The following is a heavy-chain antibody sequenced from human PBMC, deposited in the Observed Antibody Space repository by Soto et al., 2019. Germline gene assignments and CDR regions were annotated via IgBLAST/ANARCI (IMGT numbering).Heavy chain of an antibody. V-gene: IGHV3-33*08. CDR2: IWYDGSNK. CDR3: ARESSGGSTDKYYYYGMDV. Sequence: PGGSLRLSCGASGFTFGPFWVHWVRQAPGKGLEWVAVIWYDGSNKYYADSVKGRFTISRDNSKNTLYLQMNSLRAEDTAVYYCARESSGGSTDKYYYYGMDVWGQGTTVTVSS. J-gene: IGHJ6*02. D-gene: IGHD2-15*01. CDR1: GFTFGPFW.